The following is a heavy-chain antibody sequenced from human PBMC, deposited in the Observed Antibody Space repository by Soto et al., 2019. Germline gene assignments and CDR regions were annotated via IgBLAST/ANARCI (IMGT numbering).Heavy chain of an antibody. J-gene: IGHJ3*02. CDR2: IYYSGST. Sequence: QLQLQESGPGLVKPSETLSLTCTVSGGSISSSSYYWGWIRQPPGKGLEWIGSIYYSGSTYYNPSLKSRVTISVDTSKNQFSLKLSSVTAADTAVYYCARHESLGELSLVGAFDIWGQGTMVTVSS. D-gene: IGHD3-16*02. V-gene: IGHV4-39*01. CDR1: GGSISSSSYY. CDR3: ARHESLGELSLVGAFDI.